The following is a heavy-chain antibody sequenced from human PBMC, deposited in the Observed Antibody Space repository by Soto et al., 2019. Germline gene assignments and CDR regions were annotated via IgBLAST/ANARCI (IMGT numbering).Heavy chain of an antibody. CDR1: GGSISSVGNY. J-gene: IGHJ4*02. D-gene: IGHD5-18*01. Sequence: QVQLQESGPGLVKPSQTLSLTCTVSGGSISSVGNYWNWVRHHPGKGLEWIGSISYSGSTYYNASLRRRVTISVDTSKNQFSLKLSSVSAADTAVYYCAREDKSYGCDYWGQGTLVTVSS. CDR2: ISYSGST. V-gene: IGHV4-31*03. CDR3: AREDKSYGCDY.